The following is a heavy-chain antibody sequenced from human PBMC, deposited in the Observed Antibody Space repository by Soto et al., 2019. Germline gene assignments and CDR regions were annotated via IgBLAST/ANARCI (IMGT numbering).Heavy chain of an antibody. CDR1: GYTFTLFG. CDR2: ISPYNGNK. D-gene: IGHD2-2*02. J-gene: IGHJ4*02. V-gene: IGHV1-18*01. CDR3: ARGGQYRYFDY. Sequence: QVQLVQSGAEVKKPGASVKVSCTTSGYTFTLFGITWVRQASGQGLGWMGWISPYNGNKKYAEKLEHRVTLTTDTSTDTAYMELTSLTSDDTAEYYCARGGQYRYFDYWGQGTLVTVSS.